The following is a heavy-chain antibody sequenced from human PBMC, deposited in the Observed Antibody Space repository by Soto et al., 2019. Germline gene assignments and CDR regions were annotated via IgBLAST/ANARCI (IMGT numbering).Heavy chain of an antibody. CDR1: GFTFSSYS. J-gene: IGHJ6*02. D-gene: IGHD2-15*01. CDR2: ISGSSSYI. Sequence: GWSLRLSCAASGFTFSSYSMNWVRQAPGKGLEWVSSISGSSSYIYYADSVKGRFTISRDNAKNSLYLQMNSLRAEDTAVYYCARGRYCSGGSCYSIYYYYGMDVWGQGTTVTVSS. CDR3: ARGRYCSGGSCYSIYYYYGMDV. V-gene: IGHV3-21*01.